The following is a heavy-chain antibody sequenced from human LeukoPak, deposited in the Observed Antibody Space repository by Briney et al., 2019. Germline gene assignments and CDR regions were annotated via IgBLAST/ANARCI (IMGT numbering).Heavy chain of an antibody. V-gene: IGHV4-59*08. J-gene: IGHJ3*02. CDR3: ARRPLRYFDWLPAFDI. D-gene: IGHD3-9*01. CDR1: GGSISSYY. CDR2: IYYSGST. Sequence: SETLSLTCTVSGGSISSYYWSWIRQPPGKGLEWIGYIYYSGSTNYNPSLKSRVTISVDTSKNQFSLKLSSVTAADTAVYYCARRPLRYFDWLPAFDIWGQGTMVTVSS.